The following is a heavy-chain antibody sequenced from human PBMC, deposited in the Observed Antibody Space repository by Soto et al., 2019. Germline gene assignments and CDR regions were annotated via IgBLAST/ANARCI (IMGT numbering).Heavy chain of an antibody. CDR3: ARAIGADFFDY. CDR2: ISDNGANT. CDR1: GFTFSNYA. V-gene: IGHV3-23*01. D-gene: IGHD6-25*01. Sequence: LRLSCIASGFTFSNYAMSWVRQAPGKGLEWVSTISDNGANTFIGDSMKDHFDISRDNSKNTVFLHLSTVRAEDTAIYYCARAIGADFFDYWGQGTPVTVSS. J-gene: IGHJ4*02.